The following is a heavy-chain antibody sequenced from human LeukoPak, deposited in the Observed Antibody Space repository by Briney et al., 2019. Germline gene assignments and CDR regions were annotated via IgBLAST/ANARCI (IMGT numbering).Heavy chain of an antibody. V-gene: IGHV3-11*01. D-gene: IGHD4-17*01. Sequence: GGSLRLSCAASGFTFSDYYMSWIRQAPGQGLEWVSYISSSGSTIYYADSVKGRFTISRDNAKNSLYLQMNSLRAEDTAVYYCAGLTVTSAVYYYYMDVWGKGTTVTVSS. CDR1: GFTFSDYY. CDR3: AGLTVTSAVYYYYMDV. CDR2: ISSSGSTI. J-gene: IGHJ6*03.